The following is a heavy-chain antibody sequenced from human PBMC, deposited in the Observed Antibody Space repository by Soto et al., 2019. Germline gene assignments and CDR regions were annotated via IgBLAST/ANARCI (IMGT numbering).Heavy chain of an antibody. CDR2: IYYSGST. D-gene: IGHD5-12*01. J-gene: IGHJ3*02. CDR3: ASIYSGYPPGAFDI. Sequence: WETLSLTCTVSGGSISSYYWSWIRQPPGKGLEWIGYIYYSGSTNYNPSLKSRVTISVDTSKNQFSLKLSSVTAADTAVYYCASIYSGYPPGAFDIWGQGTMVTVSS. CDR1: GGSISSYY. V-gene: IGHV4-59*08.